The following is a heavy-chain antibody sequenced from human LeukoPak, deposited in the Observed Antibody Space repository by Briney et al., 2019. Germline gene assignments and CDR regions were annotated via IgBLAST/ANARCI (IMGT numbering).Heavy chain of an antibody. CDR2: ISSMGNYL. J-gene: IGHJ4*02. CDR3: ARDVVPGIPTALTDPH. Sequence: GGSLRLSCAASGFSISFYSMSWVRQAPGKGLEWVSSISSMGNYLYYADSVKGRFTISRDNTKNSLTLQMTSLRANDTAIYYCARDVVPGIPTALTDPHWGQGTLVTVSS. V-gene: IGHV3-21*06. CDR1: GFSISFYS. D-gene: IGHD2-2*01.